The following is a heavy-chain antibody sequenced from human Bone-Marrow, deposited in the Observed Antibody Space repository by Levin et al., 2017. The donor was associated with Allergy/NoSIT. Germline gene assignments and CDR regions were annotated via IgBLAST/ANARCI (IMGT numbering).Heavy chain of an antibody. CDR3: ARWFGDFPHYSYYMDV. J-gene: IGHJ6*03. CDR1: GASSTSGSYY. D-gene: IGHD3-10*01. V-gene: IGHV4-61*02. Sequence: SQTLSLTCTVSGASSTSGSYYWSWVRQPAGKGLEWIGRIYTSGSTNYNPSLKSRATVAEDTSKRNFSLKLTSVTAADTAVYYCARWFGDFPHYSYYMDVWGKGTSVTVSS. CDR2: IYTSGST.